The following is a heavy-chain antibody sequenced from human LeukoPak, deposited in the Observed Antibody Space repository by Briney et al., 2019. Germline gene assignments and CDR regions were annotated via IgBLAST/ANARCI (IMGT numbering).Heavy chain of an antibody. J-gene: IGHJ4*02. V-gene: IGHV4-30-2*01. CDR2: IYHSGST. D-gene: IGHD2-15*01. CDR3: ARVPPYCSGGSCYHRYYFDY. Sequence: SETLSLTCAVSGGSISSGGYSWSWIRQPPGKGLEWIGYIYHSGSTYYNPSLKSRVTISVDRSKNQFSLKLSSVTAADTAVYHCARVPPYCSGGSCYHRYYFDYWGQGTLVTVSS. CDR1: GGSISSGGYS.